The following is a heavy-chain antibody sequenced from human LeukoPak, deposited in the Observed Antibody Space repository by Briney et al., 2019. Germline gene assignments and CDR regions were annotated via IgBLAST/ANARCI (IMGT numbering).Heavy chain of an antibody. V-gene: IGHV4-4*07. Sequence: PSETLSLTCTVSGGSISHYYWSCIRQPAGKGLEWIGRIYTSGSTNYNPSLKSRVTMSVDTSKNQFSLKPNSVTAADTAVYYCARDGYYFGLDVWGQGTAVTVSS. CDR3: ARDGYYFGLDV. CDR2: IYTSGST. J-gene: IGHJ6*02. CDR1: GGSISHYY.